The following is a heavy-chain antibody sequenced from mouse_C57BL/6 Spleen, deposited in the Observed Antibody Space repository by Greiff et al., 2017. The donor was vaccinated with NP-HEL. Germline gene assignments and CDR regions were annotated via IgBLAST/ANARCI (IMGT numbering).Heavy chain of an antibody. CDR3: ARSGRDYDDGGYAMDD. V-gene: IGHV1-42*01. CDR2: INPSTGGT. D-gene: IGHD2-4*01. Sequence: VQLQQSGPELVKPGASVKISCKASGYSFTGYYMNWVKQSPEKSLEWIGEINPSTGGTTYNQKFKAKATLTVDKSSSTAYMQLKSLTSEDSAVYYCARSGRDYDDGGYAMDDWGQGTSVTVSS. J-gene: IGHJ4*01. CDR1: GYSFTGYY.